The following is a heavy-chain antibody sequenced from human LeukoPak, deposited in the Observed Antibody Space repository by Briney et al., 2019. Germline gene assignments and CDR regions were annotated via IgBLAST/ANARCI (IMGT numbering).Heavy chain of an antibody. CDR1: GFTFSSYA. D-gene: IGHD3-10*01. CDR3: AKTRQNWFGEFEY. J-gene: IGHJ4*02. CDR2: ISAGSGGST. Sequence: PGGSLRLSCAASGFTFSSYAMSWVRQAPGKGLQWVSTISAGSGGSTYYADSVKGRFTISRDNSKSTLYLQMNTLRADDTAEYYCAKTRQNWFGEFEYWGQGTLVTVSS. V-gene: IGHV3-23*01.